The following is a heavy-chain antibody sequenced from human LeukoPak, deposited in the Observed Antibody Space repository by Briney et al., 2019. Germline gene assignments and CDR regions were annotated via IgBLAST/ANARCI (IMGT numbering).Heavy chain of an antibody. CDR2: IDPSGGST. J-gene: IGHJ4*02. D-gene: IGHD2-15*01. V-gene: IGHV1-46*01. CDR1: GYTFTSYY. Sequence: GASVKVSCKASGYTFTSYYIVWVRQAPGQGLEWMGRIDPSGGSTSYAQKFQGRVTMTRGTSTSTVYMELSSLISEDTAVYYCARNSGSGLDYWGQGTLVTVSS. CDR3: ARNSGSGLDY.